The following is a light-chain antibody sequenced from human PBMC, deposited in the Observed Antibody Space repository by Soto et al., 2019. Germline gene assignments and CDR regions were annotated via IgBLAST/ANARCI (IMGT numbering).Light chain of an antibody. CDR1: QSIGTW. Sequence: EIQVTQSPSTLSASVGDRGTITCGASQSIGTWLAWYQQKPGKAPKLLIFDASTLESGVPSRFSGSGSGTDFTLTISSLQPDDFATYYCQQYSDSSGAFGQGTKVDIK. V-gene: IGKV1-5*01. CDR2: DAS. J-gene: IGKJ1*01. CDR3: QQYSDSSGA.